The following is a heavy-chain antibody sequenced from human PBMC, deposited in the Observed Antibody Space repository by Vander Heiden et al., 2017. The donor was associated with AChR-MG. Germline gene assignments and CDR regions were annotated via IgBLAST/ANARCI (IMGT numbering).Heavy chain of an antibody. D-gene: IGHD2-2*01. V-gene: IGHV3-30-3*01. CDR2: ISNDGSNK. CDR1: GFTFSTYT. Sequence: QVQLVESGGGVVQPGRSLRLSCAASGFTFSTYTIYWVRQAPGKGLEWVALISNDGSNKCYADSVKGRFTISRDNSKNTLYLQLNSLRAEDTAVYYCARDSVYCSSSSCAFDSWGQGTLVTVSS. J-gene: IGHJ4*02. CDR3: ARDSVYCSSSSCAFDS.